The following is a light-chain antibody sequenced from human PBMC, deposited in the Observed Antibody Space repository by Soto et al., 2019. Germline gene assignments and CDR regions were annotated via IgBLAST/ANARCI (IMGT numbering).Light chain of an antibody. J-gene: IGKJ1*01. V-gene: IGKV2-28*01. Sequence: DIVMTQSPLSLPVTPGEPASISCRSSQSLLFSNGYNYLDWYLQKPGQYPQLLNSLGSDRASRARDRFSGSGSGTDFTFKISRVEADDVGVYYRMKSQPTPWTFGQGTNVDIK. CDR1: QSLLFSNGYNY. CDR3: MKSQPTPWT. CDR2: LGS.